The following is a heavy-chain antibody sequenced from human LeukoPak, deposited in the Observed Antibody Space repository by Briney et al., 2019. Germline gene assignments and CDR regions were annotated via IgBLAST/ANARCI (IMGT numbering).Heavy chain of an antibody. J-gene: IGHJ4*02. CDR3: AKDRVQIATYFFDY. Sequence: PGRSLRLSCAASGFTFSSYAIHWVRQAPGKGPEWVAVISYDGRDKHHADSVKGRFTISRDNSKNTLYLQMDSLRPEDTAVYYCAKDRVQIATYFFDYWGQGTLVTVSS. CDR2: ISYDGRDK. CDR1: GFTFSSYA. V-gene: IGHV3-30*04. D-gene: IGHD2/OR15-2a*01.